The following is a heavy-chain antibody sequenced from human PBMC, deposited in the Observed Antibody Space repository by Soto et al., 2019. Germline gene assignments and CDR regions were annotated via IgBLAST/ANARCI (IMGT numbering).Heavy chain of an antibody. CDR3: STRPLLRGAP. CDR2: IWTSGST. CDR1: GFTFSSND. Sequence: EVQLVESGVGLIQPGGSLRLSCEASGFTFSSNDMNWVRQAPGKGLEWVSLIWTSGSTAYADSVKGRFTISRDNSKSALYLHMSSRRAEDTAVYYCSTRPLLRGAPWGQGTMVTVSS. D-gene: IGHD3-16*01. V-gene: IGHV3-53*01. J-gene: IGHJ3*01.